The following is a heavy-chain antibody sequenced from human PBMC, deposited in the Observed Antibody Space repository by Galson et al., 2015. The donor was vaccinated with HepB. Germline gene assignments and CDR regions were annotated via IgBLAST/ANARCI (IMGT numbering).Heavy chain of an antibody. D-gene: IGHD3-16*02. CDR1: GGSISSSSYY. Sequence: ETLSLTCTVSGGSISSSSYYWGWIRQPPGKGLEWIGSIYYSGSTYYNPSLKSRVTISVDTSKNQFSLKLSSVTAADTAVYYCARHENPTYDYVWGSYRRPHYYGMDVWGQGTTVTVSS. CDR2: IYYSGST. J-gene: IGHJ6*02. CDR3: ARHENPTYDYVWGSYRRPHYYGMDV. V-gene: IGHV4-39*01.